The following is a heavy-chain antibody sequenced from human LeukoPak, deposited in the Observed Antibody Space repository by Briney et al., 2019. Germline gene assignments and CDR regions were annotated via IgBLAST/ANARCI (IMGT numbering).Heavy chain of an antibody. Sequence: SETLSLTCTVSGGSISSYYWSWIRQPAGKGLEWIGRIYTSGSTNYNPSLKSRVTMSVDTSKNQFSLKLSSVTAADTAVYYCARDNRDCSGGSCYYNWFDPWGQGTLVTVSS. CDR3: ARDNRDCSGGSCYYNWFDP. J-gene: IGHJ5*02. V-gene: IGHV4-4*07. CDR1: GGSISSYY. CDR2: IYTSGST. D-gene: IGHD2-15*01.